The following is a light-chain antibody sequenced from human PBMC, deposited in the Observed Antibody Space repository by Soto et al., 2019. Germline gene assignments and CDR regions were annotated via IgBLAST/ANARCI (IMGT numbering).Light chain of an antibody. Sequence: QSVLTQPASVSGSPAQSITISCTGTSSDVGGYNYVSWYQHHPGKAPKLIIYEVSYRPSGVSNRFSGSKSGNTASLTISGLQADDEADYFCFSFTTTSTHVFGTGTKATVL. CDR3: FSFTTTSTHV. CDR2: EVS. J-gene: IGLJ1*01. CDR1: SSDVGGYNY. V-gene: IGLV2-14*01.